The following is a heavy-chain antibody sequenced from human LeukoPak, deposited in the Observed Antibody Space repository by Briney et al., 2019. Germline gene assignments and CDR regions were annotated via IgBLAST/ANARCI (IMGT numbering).Heavy chain of an antibody. CDR3: AITAETVADNWFDP. Sequence: SETLSLTCTVSGGSISSSSYYCGWIRQPPGKGLEWIGSIYYGGSTYYNPSLKRRVTISVDTSKNQFSLKLSSVTAADTAVYYCAITAETVADNWFDPWGQGTLVTVSS. CDR1: GGSISSSSYY. V-gene: IGHV4-39*01. J-gene: IGHJ5*02. CDR2: IYYGGST. D-gene: IGHD6-19*01.